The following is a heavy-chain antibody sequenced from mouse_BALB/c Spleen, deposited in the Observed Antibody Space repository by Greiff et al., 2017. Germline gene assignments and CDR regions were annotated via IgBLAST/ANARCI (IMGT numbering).Heavy chain of an antibody. J-gene: IGHJ4*01. CDR1: GFTFSSYG. D-gene: IGHD2-12*01. Sequence: EVKLMESGGGLVQPGGSLKLSCAASGFTFSSYGMSWVRQTPDKRLELVATINSNGGSTYYPDSVKGRFTISRDNAKNTLYLQMSSLKSEDTAMYYCARDRRPYYYAMDYWGQGTSVTVSS. CDR2: INSNGGST. V-gene: IGHV5-6-3*01. CDR3: ARDRRPYYYAMDY.